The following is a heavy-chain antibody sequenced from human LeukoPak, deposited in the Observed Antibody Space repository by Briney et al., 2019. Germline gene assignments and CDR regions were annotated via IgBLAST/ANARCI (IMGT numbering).Heavy chain of an antibody. CDR1: GFSFSSYA. CDR2: ISGSGGTT. V-gene: IGHV3-23*01. CDR3: AKVGSNMSFYYYYGMDV. Sequence: GGSLRLSCAASGFSFSSYAMSWVRQAPGKGLEWVSAISGSGGTTNYADSVQGRFTISRDNSKNTLSLQMDSLRAEDTAVYYCAKVGSNMSFYYYYGMDVWGQGTTVTVSS. D-gene: IGHD6-13*01. J-gene: IGHJ6*02.